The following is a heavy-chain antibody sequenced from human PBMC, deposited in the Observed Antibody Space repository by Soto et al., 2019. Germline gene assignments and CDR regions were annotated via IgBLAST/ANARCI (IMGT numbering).Heavy chain of an antibody. D-gene: IGHD3-3*01. CDR3: AKESSSYYDFWSGYYDYYYYGMDV. CDR2: ISGSGGST. Sequence: LRLSCAASGFTFSSYAMSWVRQAPGKGLEWVSAISGSGGSTYYADSVRGRFTISRDNSKNTLYLQMNSLRAEDTAVYYCAKESSSYYDFWSGYYDYYYYGMDVWGQGTTVTVSS. V-gene: IGHV3-23*01. CDR1: GFTFSSYA. J-gene: IGHJ6*02.